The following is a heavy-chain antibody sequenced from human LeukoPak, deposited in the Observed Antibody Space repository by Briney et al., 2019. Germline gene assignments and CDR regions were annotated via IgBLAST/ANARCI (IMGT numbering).Heavy chain of an antibody. CDR2: INHSGST. CDR3: AKSGGYGLIDY. CDR1: GGSFSGYY. D-gene: IGHD1-26*01. V-gene: IGHV4-34*01. J-gene: IGHJ4*01. Sequence: SETLSLTCAVYGGSFSGYYWSWIRQPPGKGLEWIGEINHSGSTYYNSSLKSRVTISIDTSKNQVSLNLTSMTAADTAVYYCAKSGGYGLIDYWGQGTLAAVSS.